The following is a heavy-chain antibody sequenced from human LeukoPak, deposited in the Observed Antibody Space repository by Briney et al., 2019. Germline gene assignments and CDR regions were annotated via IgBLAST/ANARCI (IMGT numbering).Heavy chain of an antibody. V-gene: IGHV3-21*01. CDR2: ISSSSSYI. D-gene: IGHD3-9*01. CDR1: GFTFSSYS. J-gene: IGHJ4*02. CDR3: AREAYDILTGHKYYFDY. Sequence: GGSLRLSCAASGFTFSSYSMNWVRQAPGKGLEWVSSISSSSSYIYYAKSAKGRFTISRDNAKNSLYLQMNSLRAEDTAVYYCAREAYDILTGHKYYFDYWGQGTLVTVSS.